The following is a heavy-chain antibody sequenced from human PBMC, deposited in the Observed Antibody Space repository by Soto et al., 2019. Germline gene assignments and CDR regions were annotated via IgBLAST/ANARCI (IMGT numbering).Heavy chain of an antibody. D-gene: IGHD3-10*01. V-gene: IGHV3-23*01. CDR3: AKDAVPYNVKWDWLDP. CDR1: GFTLSNCG. J-gene: IGHJ5*02. CDR2: IGGDGAT. Sequence: GGSLRLSCAASGFTLSNCGMSWVRQAPGKGPEWVSSIGGDGATNYADYVKGRFTISRDNSKNTLYLQLNGLRVEDTAIYYCAKDAVPYNVKWDWLDPWGQGTLVTVSS.